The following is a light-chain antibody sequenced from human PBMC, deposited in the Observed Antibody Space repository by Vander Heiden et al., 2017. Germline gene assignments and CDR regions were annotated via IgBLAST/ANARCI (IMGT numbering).Light chain of an antibody. Sequence: QSVLTPPPSVSGTPGQTVTITCSGSTSNIGSNYVYWYQQLPGTAPKVVIYRNSLRPSGVPDRFSGSKSGTSASLAISGLRSEDEADYYCAAWDDSLSGRVFGGGTKLTVV. CDR2: RNS. V-gene: IGLV1-47*01. CDR1: TSNIGSNY. J-gene: IGLJ3*02. CDR3: AAWDDSLSGRV.